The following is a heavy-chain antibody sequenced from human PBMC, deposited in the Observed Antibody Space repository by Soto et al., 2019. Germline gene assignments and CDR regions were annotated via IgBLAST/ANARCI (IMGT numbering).Heavy chain of an antibody. CDR3: ARVGYSSGRLPDY. Sequence: EVLLVESGGGLVKPGGSLRLSCAASGFTFSSYSMISYIYFADSLKGRFTISRDNAKNSLYLQMNSLRAEDTAVYYCARVGYSSGRLPDYWGQGTLVTVSS. D-gene: IGHD6-19*01. J-gene: IGHJ4*02. CDR1: GFTFSSYS. V-gene: IGHV3-21*01. CDR2: ISYI.